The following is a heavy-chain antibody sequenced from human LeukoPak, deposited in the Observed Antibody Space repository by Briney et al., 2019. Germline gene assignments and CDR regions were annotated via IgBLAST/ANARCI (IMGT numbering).Heavy chain of an antibody. V-gene: IGHV4-38-2*01. Sequence: PSETLSLTCAVSGYSISSGYYWGWIRQPPGKELEWIGSIYHSGSTYYNPSLKSRVTISVDTSKNQFSLKLSSVTAADTAAYYCARQTIDCSSTSCYPNWFDPWGQGTLVTVSS. D-gene: IGHD2-2*01. CDR1: GYSISSGYY. CDR2: IYHSGST. CDR3: ARQTIDCSSTSCYPNWFDP. J-gene: IGHJ5*02.